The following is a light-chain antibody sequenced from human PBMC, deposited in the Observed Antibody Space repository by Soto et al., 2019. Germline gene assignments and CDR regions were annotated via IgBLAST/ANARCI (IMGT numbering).Light chain of an antibody. CDR3: KSYAGSNTYV. Sequence: QSVLTPPPSASGCPGQSVTISCTGTKNDIGVYACVSWYQHHPGNAPRLIIYEVVQRPSGVPDRFSGSTSGNTASLTVSGLQAADEADYFCKSYAGSNTYVFGSGTKV. CDR1: KNDIGVYAC. CDR2: EVV. J-gene: IGLJ1*01. V-gene: IGLV2-8*01.